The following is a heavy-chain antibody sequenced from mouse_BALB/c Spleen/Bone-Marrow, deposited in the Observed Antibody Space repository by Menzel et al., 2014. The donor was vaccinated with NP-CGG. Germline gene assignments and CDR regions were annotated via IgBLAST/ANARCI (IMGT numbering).Heavy chain of an antibody. V-gene: IGHV1-5*01. Sequence: EVQLVESGTVLARPGASARMSCKASDYTFSSFWMHWIRQRPGQGLEWIGAIYPGNSDTRYNQKFKGKARLTAVTSSSTAYMELSSLTDEDSAVYYCTREGNYFDSWGQGTTLTVSS. CDR1: DYTFSSFW. CDR3: TREGNYFDS. CDR2: IYPGNSDT. J-gene: IGHJ2*01.